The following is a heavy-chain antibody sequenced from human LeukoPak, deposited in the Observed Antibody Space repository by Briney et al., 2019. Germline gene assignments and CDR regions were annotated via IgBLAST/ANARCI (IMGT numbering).Heavy chain of an antibody. CDR1: GGSISSHY. V-gene: IGHV4-59*11. J-gene: IGHJ6*03. CDR2: IYYSGST. Sequence: SETLSLTCTVSGGSISSHYWSWIRQPPGKGLEWIGYIYYSGSTNYNPSLKSRVTISVDPSKTQFSLKLSSVTAADTAVYYCARDKNDFWSGYYRGGYYYYYYMDVWGKGTTVTVSS. D-gene: IGHD3-3*01. CDR3: ARDKNDFWSGYYRGGYYYYYYMDV.